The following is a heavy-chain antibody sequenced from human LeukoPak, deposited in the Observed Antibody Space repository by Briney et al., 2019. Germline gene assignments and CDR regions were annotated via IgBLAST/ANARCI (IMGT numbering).Heavy chain of an antibody. J-gene: IGHJ4*02. D-gene: IGHD1-1*01. CDR2: IYTSGST. CDR1: GGSISSGSYY. CDR3: ARVGTQRRYYFDY. V-gene: IGHV4-61*02. Sequence: SETLSLTCTVSGGSISSGSYYWSWIRQPAGKGLEWIGRIYTSGSTNYNPSLKSRVTISVDTSKNQFSLKLSSVTAADTAVYYCARVGTQRRYYFDYWGQGTLVTVSS.